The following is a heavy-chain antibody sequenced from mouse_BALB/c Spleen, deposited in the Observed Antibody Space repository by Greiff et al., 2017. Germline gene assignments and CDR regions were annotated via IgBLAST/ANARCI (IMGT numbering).Heavy chain of an antibody. CDR1: GYTFTSYW. V-gene: IGHV1S81*02. Sequence: QVQLQQSGAELVKPGASVKLSCKASGYTFTSYWMHWVKQRPGQGLEWIGEINPSNGRTNYNEKFKSKATLTVDKSSSTAYMQLSSLTSEDSAVYYCARGHYDYDGDYWGQGTTLTVSS. J-gene: IGHJ2*01. CDR3: ARGHYDYDGDY. CDR2: INPSNGRT. D-gene: IGHD2-4*01.